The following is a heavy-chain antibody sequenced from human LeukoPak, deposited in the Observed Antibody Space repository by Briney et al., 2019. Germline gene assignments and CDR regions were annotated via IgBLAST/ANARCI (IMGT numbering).Heavy chain of an antibody. J-gene: IGHJ4*02. CDR1: GFTFSSYA. CDR2: ISYDGSNK. CDR3: ARGSLIGPYYYDSSGYFAPLDY. D-gene: IGHD3-22*01. V-gene: IGHV3-30*04. Sequence: GGSLRLSCAASGFTFSSYAMHWVRQAPGKGLEWVAVISYDGSNKYYADSVKGRFTISRDNSKNTLYLQMNSLRAEDTAAYYCARGSLIGPYYYDSSGYFAPLDYWGQGTLVTVSS.